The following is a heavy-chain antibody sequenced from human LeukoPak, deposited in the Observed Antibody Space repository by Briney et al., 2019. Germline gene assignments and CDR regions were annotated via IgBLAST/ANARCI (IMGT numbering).Heavy chain of an antibody. CDR2: INHSGST. D-gene: IGHD3-22*01. J-gene: IGHJ4*02. CDR1: GFTFSSYG. CDR3: ARGPHSSHANYYDSSGYYCFDY. V-gene: IGHV4-34*01. Sequence: PGRSLRLSCAASGFTFSSYGMHWVRQPPGKGLEWIGEINHSGSTNYNPSLKSRVTISVDTSKNQFSLKLSSVTAADTAVYYCARGPHSSHANYYDSSGYYCFDYWGQGTLVTVSS.